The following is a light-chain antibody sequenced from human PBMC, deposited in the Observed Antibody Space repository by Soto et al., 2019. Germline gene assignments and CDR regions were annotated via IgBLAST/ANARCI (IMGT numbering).Light chain of an antibody. V-gene: IGKV1-33*01. CDR1: QDISNS. Sequence: DIQMTQSPSSLSASVGDRVTITCQASQDISNSLSWYQQKPGKAPKLLITDAATLEAGVPSRFSGSGSGTDFTFTSSSLQPEDIATYFCLQHDNVPTFGLGTKLEVK. CDR3: LQHDNVPT. CDR2: DAA. J-gene: IGKJ2*01.